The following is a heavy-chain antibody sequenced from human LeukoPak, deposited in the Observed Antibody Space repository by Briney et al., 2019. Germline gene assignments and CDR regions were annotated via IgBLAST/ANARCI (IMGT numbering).Heavy chain of an antibody. V-gene: IGHV5-51*01. CDR2: IYPGGSNG. CDR1: GNSFTNNW. J-gene: IGHJ4*02. CDR3: ARHFHSAWFGF. Sequence: GESLKISCKGSGNSFTNNWIAWVRQMPGKGLEWTENIYPGGSNGRYSPSFQGQVTMSADKSITTVYLQWSSLKASDTAMYYCARHFHSAWFGFWGQGSLVTVSS. D-gene: IGHD5-18*01.